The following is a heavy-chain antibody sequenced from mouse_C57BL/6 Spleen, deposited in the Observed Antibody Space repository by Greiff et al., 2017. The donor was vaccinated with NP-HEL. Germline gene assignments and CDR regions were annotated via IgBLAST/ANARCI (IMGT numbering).Heavy chain of an antibody. CDR2: IYPSDSET. D-gene: IGHD2-4*01. Sequence: VQLQQPGAELVRPGSSVKLSCKASGYTFTSYWMDWVKQRPGQGLEWIGNIYPSDSETHYNQKFKDKATLTVDKSSSTAYMQLSSLTSEDSAVYYCAREGDDYDGDYFDYWGQGTTLTVSS. J-gene: IGHJ2*01. V-gene: IGHV1-61*01. CDR3: AREGDDYDGDYFDY. CDR1: GYTFTSYW.